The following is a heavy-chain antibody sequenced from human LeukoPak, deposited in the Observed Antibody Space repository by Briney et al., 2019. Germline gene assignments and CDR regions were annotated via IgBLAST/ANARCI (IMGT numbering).Heavy chain of an antibody. CDR3: ARAAKTDTAMVHFDY. V-gene: IGHV1-46*01. CDR1: GGTLSNSA. D-gene: IGHD5-18*01. J-gene: IGHJ4*02. CDR2: INPSGGST. Sequence: GSSVKVSCKASGGTLSNSAISWVRQAPGQGLEWMGIINPSGGSTSYAQKFQGRVTMTRDTSTSTVYMELSSLRSEDTAVYYCARAAKTDTAMVHFDYWGQGTLVTVSS.